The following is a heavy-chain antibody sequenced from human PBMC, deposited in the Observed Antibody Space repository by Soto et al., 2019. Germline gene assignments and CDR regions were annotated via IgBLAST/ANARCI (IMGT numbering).Heavy chain of an antibody. Sequence: SETLSLTCTVSGGSISSSSYYWGWIRQPPGKGLVWIGSIYYSGSTYYNPFLRSRVTMSIDTSRNQFSLKLRSVTAADTAVYYCARDPVGVTHFDYWGQGALVTVSS. J-gene: IGHJ4*02. CDR2: IYYSGST. D-gene: IGHD1-26*01. V-gene: IGHV4-39*07. CDR3: ARDPVGVTHFDY. CDR1: GGSISSSSYY.